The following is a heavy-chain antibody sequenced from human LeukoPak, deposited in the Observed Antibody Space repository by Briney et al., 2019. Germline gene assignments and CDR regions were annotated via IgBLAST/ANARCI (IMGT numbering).Heavy chain of an antibody. CDR2: IYTSGST. CDR3: ARDVVVPASRWFDP. CDR1: GGSISSGSYY. Sequence: SQTLSLTCTVSGGSISSGSYYWSWIRQPAGKGLEWIGRIYTSGSTNYNPSLKSRVTMSVDTSKNQFSLKLSSVTAADTAVYYCARDVVVPASRWFDPWGQGTLVTVSS. J-gene: IGHJ5*02. V-gene: IGHV4-61*02. D-gene: IGHD2-2*01.